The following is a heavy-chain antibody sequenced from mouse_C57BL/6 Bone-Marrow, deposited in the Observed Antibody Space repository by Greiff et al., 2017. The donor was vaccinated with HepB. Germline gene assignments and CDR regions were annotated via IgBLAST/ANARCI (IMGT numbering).Heavy chain of an antibody. Sequence: EVQLQQSGGGLVKPGGTLKLSCAASGFTFSDYGMHWVRQAPEKGLEWVAYISSGSSTIYYADTVKGRFTISRDNAKNTLFLQMTSLRSEDTAMYYCARRSTVVAHWYFDVWGTGTTVTVSS. V-gene: IGHV5-17*01. CDR3: ARRSTVVAHWYFDV. CDR2: ISSGSSTI. J-gene: IGHJ1*03. CDR1: GFTFSDYG. D-gene: IGHD1-1*01.